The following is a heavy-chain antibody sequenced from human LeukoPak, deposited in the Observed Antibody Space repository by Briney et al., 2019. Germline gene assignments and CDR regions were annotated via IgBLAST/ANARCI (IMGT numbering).Heavy chain of an antibody. D-gene: IGHD2-21*02. CDR2: IKSKTDGGTT. CDR1: GFTFSNAW. Sequence: PGGSLRLSCAASGFTFSNAWMSWVRQAPGKGLEWVGRIKSKTDGGTTDYAAPVKGRFTISRDDSKNTLYLQMNSLKTEDTAVYYCTTERPHTITYCGGDCLPRWGQGTLVTVSS. CDR3: TTERPHTITYCGGDCLPR. V-gene: IGHV3-15*01. J-gene: IGHJ4*02.